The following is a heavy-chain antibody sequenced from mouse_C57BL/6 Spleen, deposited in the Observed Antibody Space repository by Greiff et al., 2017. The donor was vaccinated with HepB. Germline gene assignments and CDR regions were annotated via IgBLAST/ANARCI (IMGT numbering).Heavy chain of an antibody. CDR2: INPNNGGT. CDR3: ARKADYYGSVWFAY. V-gene: IGHV1-18*01. Sequence: VQLQQSGPELVKPGASVKIPCKASGYTFTDYNMDWVKQSHGKSLEWIGDINPNNGGTIYNQKFKGKATLTVDNSSSTAYMELRSLTSDDTAVYYCARKADYYGSVWFAYWGQGTLVTVSA. D-gene: IGHD1-1*01. J-gene: IGHJ3*01. CDR1: GYTFTDYN.